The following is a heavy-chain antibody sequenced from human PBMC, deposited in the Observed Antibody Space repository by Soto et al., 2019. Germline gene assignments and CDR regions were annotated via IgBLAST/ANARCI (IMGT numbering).Heavy chain of an antibody. D-gene: IGHD2-21*02. Sequence: ASVKVACKASGYNFTGYYMHWVRQAPGQGLEWMGWISAYNGNTNYAQKLQGRVTMTTDTSTSTAYMELRSLRYDDTAVYYCARGDCGGDCYSDYWGQGILVTVSS. J-gene: IGHJ4*02. CDR1: GYNFTGYY. CDR2: ISAYNGNT. CDR3: ARGDCGGDCYSDY. V-gene: IGHV1-18*04.